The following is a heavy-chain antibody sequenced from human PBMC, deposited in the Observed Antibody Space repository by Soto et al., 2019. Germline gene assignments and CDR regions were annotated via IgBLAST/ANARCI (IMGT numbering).Heavy chain of an antibody. D-gene: IGHD5-18*01. J-gene: IGHJ6*02. CDR3: AKCVDTAMGRVRYYGMDV. Sequence: GGSLRLSCAASGFTFSSYAMSWVRQAPGKGLEWVSAISGSGGSTYYADSVKGRFTTSRDNSKNTLYLQMNSLRAEDTAVYYCAKCVDTAMGRVRYYGMDVWGQGTTVTVSS. CDR1: GFTFSSYA. V-gene: IGHV3-23*01. CDR2: ISGSGGST.